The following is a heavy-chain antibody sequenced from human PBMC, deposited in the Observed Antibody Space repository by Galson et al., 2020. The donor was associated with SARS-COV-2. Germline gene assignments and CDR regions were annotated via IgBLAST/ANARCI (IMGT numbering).Heavy chain of an antibody. D-gene: IGHD1-26*01. V-gene: IGHV3-30*04. CDR1: GFTFSNYD. Sequence: GGSLRLSCAASGFTFSNYDMNWIRQAPGKGLEWVAVITYDGSNKYYADSVKGRFTISRDNSKNTLYLQMNSLRAEDTAVYYCARGRSGSYWGDDYWGQGTLVTVSS. CDR2: ITYDGSNK. J-gene: IGHJ4*02. CDR3: ARGRSGSYWGDDY.